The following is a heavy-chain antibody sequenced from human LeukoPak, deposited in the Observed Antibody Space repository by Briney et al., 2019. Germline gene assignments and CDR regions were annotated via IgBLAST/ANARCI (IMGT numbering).Heavy chain of an antibody. CDR3: ARGRYYFDS. CDR2: IYYSGST. V-gene: IGHV4-39*07. CDR1: GGSISSGGYS. J-gene: IGHJ4*02. Sequence: SETLSLTCAVSGGSISSGGYSWSWIRQPPGKGLEWIGSIYYSGSTYYNPSLKSRVTISVDTSKNQFSLKLSSVTAADTAVYYCARGRYYFDSWGQGILVTVSS.